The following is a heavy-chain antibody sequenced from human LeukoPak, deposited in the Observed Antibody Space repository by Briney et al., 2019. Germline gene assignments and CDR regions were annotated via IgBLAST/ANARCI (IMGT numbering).Heavy chain of an antibody. CDR2: INPSGGST. J-gene: IGHJ4*02. Sequence: ASVKVSCKASGYTFTGYYMHWVRQAPGQGLEWMGIINPSGGSTSYAQKFQGRVTMTRDTSTSTVYMELSSLRSEDTAVYYCARDWGGDIVVVVAAQPVFDYWGQGTLVTVSS. V-gene: IGHV1-46*01. CDR1: GYTFTGYY. CDR3: ARDWGGDIVVVVAAQPVFDY. D-gene: IGHD2-15*01.